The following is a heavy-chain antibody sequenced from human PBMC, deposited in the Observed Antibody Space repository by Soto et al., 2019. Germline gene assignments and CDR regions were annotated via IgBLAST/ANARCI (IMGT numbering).Heavy chain of an antibody. CDR3: ARDTSGSYSYYFDY. D-gene: IGHD1-26*01. Sequence: QVQLVQSGADVKKPGASVKVSCKASGYTFTGYYMHGVRQAPGQGRDWMGWINPNSGGTNYAQKFQGWVTMTRDTSISTAYMELSRLRSDDTAVYYCARDTSGSYSYYFDYWGQGTLVTVSS. V-gene: IGHV1-2*04. CDR2: INPNSGGT. J-gene: IGHJ4*02. CDR1: GYTFTGYY.